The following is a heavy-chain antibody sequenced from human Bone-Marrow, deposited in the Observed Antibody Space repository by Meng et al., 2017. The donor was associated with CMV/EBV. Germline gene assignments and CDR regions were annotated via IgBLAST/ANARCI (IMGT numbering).Heavy chain of an antibody. V-gene: IGHV1-69*10. CDR2: IIPILNIA. D-gene: IGHD3-9*01. CDR3: AKNAQAHYDILTGYYKEERYFDY. J-gene: IGHJ4*02. CDR1: GGTFSSYA. Sequence: SVKVSCKASGGTFSSYAISWVRQAPGQGLEWMVGIIPILNIANYAQKFQGRVTITADKSTSTAYMELSSLRSEDTAIYYCAKNAQAHYDILTGYYKEERYFDYWGQGTLVTVSS.